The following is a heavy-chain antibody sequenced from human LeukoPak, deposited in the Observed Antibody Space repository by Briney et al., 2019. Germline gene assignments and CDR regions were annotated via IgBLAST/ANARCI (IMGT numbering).Heavy chain of an antibody. CDR2: INMDGSEK. CDR3: ARDKDTY. CDR1: GFTFGNYW. Sequence: PGGSLRLSCAASGFTFGNYWMSWVRQAPGKGPEWVAHINMDGSEKYYVDSVKGRFTISRDNAKNPLYLQMNSLKVEDTAVYYCARDKDTYWGPGTLVTVSS. V-gene: IGHV3-7*01. J-gene: IGHJ4*02.